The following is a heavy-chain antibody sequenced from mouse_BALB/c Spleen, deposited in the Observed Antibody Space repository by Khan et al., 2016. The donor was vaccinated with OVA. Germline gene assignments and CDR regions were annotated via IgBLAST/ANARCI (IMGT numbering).Heavy chain of an antibody. V-gene: IGHV3-2*02. J-gene: IGHJ2*01. CDR1: GYSITSDYA. CDR3: ARSIMAN. CDR2: ISYSGST. Sequence: EVKLEESGPGLVKPSQSLSLTCTVTGYSITSDYAWNWIRQFPGNKLEWMGYISYSGSTSYNPSLKSRISITRDTSKNQFFLQLNSGTTEDTATYYCARSIMANWGQGTTLTVSS.